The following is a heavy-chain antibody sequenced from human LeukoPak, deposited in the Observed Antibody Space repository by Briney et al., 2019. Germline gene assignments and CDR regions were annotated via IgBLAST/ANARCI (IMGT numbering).Heavy chain of an antibody. D-gene: IGHD2-2*01. CDR2: INWNGGST. J-gene: IGHJ6*02. CDR1: GFTFDDYG. Sequence: GGSLRLSCAASGFTFDDYGMSWVRQAPGKGLEWVSGINWNGGSTGYADSVKGRFTISRDNAKNSLYLQMNSLRAEDTAVYYCARGRRYRSSTSCYGYYGMDVWGQGTTVTVSS. V-gene: IGHV3-20*04. CDR3: ARGRRYRSSTSCYGYYGMDV.